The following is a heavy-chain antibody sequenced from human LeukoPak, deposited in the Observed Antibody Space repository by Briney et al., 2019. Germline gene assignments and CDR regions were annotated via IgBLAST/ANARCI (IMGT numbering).Heavy chain of an antibody. CDR1: GFTFDDYG. CDR3: ARTAAAGPFDY. CDR2: INWNGGST. Sequence: GGSLRLSCAASGFTFDDYGMSWVRQAPGKWLEWVSGINWNGGSTGYADSVKGRFTISRDNAKNSLYLQMNSLRAEDTALFYCARTAAAGPFDYWGQGTLVTVSS. J-gene: IGHJ4*02. V-gene: IGHV3-20*04. D-gene: IGHD6-13*01.